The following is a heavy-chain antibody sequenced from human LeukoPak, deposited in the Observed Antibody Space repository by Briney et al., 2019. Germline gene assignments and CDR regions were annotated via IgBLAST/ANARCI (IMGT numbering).Heavy chain of an antibody. J-gene: IGHJ5*02. V-gene: IGHV1-8*01. CDR1: GYTFTSYD. CDR2: MNPNSGNT. CDR3: ARVPSGGDKFDP. Sequence: GASVKVSCKASGYTFTSYDINWVRQATGQGLEWMGWMNPNSGNTGYAQKFLGRVTMTRNTSISTAYMELSSLRSEDTAVYYCARVPSGGDKFDPWGQGTLVTVSS. D-gene: IGHD6-25*01.